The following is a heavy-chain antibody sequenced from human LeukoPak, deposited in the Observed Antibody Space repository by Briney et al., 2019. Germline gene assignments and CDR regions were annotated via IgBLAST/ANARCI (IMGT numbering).Heavy chain of an antibody. D-gene: IGHD6-13*01. CDR1: GFSFSNYW. J-gene: IGHJ4*02. V-gene: IGHV3-7*01. Sequence: GGSLRLSCAASGFSFSNYWMSWVRQAPGKGLEWVANIKEDGSEKYYVDSVKGRFTISRDNARNSLYLQMNSLRAEDTAVYYCASGRQLGHWGQGTLVTVSS. CDR3: ASGRQLGH. CDR2: IKEDGSEK.